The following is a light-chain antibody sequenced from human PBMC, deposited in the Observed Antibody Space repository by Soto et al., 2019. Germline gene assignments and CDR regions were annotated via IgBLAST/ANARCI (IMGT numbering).Light chain of an antibody. CDR3: QQYHKWPPFT. V-gene: IGKV3-15*01. CDR1: QSVSSN. J-gene: IGKJ4*01. CDR2: GAS. Sequence: EVGMTQSPATLSVSRGERATLSCRASQSVSSNLAWYQQKPGQTPRLLMYGASTRATGIPARFSGSGSGTEFTLTISSLQSEDFAVYYCQQYHKWPPFTFGGGTKVDIK.